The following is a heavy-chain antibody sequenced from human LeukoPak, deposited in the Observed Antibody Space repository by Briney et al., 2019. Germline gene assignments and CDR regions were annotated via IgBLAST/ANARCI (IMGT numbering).Heavy chain of an antibody. D-gene: IGHD1-26*01. V-gene: IGHV3-23*01. CDR2: ISGSGGST. J-gene: IGHJ4*02. Sequence: GGSLRLSCAASGFTYSSYAMSWVRQAPGTGLEWVSGISGSGGSTYSADSVKGRFTISRDNSKNTLYLQMNNLRAEDTAVYYCAKEGAAGIVGARPSGHWGQGTLVTVSS. CDR1: GFTYSSYA. CDR3: AKEGAAGIVGARPSGH.